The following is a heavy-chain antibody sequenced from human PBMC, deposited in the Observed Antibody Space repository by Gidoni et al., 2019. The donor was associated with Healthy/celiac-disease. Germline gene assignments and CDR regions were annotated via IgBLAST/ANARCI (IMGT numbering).Heavy chain of an antibody. CDR3: ARRRLAAAVPFDY. CDR1: GGSISSSSYY. V-gene: IGHV4-39*01. J-gene: IGHJ4*02. CDR2: IYYSGST. Sequence: QLQLQESGPGLVKPSETLSLTCTVSGGSISSSSYYWGWIRQPPGKGLEWIGSIYYSGSTYYNPSLKSRVTISVDTSKNQFSLKLSSVTAADTAVYYCARRRLAAAVPFDYWGQGTLVTVSS. D-gene: IGHD6-13*01.